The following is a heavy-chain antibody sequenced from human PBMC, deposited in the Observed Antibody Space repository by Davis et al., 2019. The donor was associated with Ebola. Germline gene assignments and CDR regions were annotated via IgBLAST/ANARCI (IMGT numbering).Heavy chain of an antibody. J-gene: IGHJ4*02. D-gene: IGHD3-22*01. CDR1: GFTFSSYS. CDR3: AREADHYDSSGYYLFVED. V-gene: IGHV3-21*01. Sequence: GGSLRLSCAVSGFTFSSYSMTWVRQAPGKRLEWVSSISSRSTYAYYADSVKGRFTISRDNAKNSLNLQMNSLRDEDTAVYYCAREADHYDSSGYYLFVEDWGQGTLVTVSS. CDR2: ISSRSTYA.